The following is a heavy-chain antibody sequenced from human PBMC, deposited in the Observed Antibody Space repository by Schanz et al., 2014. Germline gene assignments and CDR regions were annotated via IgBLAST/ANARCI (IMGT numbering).Heavy chain of an antibody. J-gene: IGHJ4*02. CDR3: AREENLDILTG. V-gene: IGHV3-53*04. Sequence: EVQLVESGGGLVQPGGSLKLSCAASGFNINNNYMTWVRQAPGKGLEWVSVSYIGGDTYYADSVKGRFIISRDNSKNTLYLQMNSLRREDTAVYFCAREENLDILTGWGQGTLVTVSS. CDR1: GFNINNNY. CDR2: SYIGGDT. D-gene: IGHD3-9*01.